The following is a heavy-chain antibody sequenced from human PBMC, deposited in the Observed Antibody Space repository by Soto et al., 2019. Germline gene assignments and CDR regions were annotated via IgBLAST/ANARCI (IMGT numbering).Heavy chain of an antibody. CDR1: GGSFSGYY. Sequence: SETLSLTCAVYGGSFSGYYWSWIRQPPGKGLEWIGEINHSGSTNYNPSLKSRVTISVDTSKNQFSLKLSSVTAADTAVYYCARGEVPDILTGYRFDYWGQGTLVTVS. CDR3: ARGEVPDILTGYRFDY. V-gene: IGHV4-34*01. CDR2: INHSGST. D-gene: IGHD3-9*01. J-gene: IGHJ4*02.